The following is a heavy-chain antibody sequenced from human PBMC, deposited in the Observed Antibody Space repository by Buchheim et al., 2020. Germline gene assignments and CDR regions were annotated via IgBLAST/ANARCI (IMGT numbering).Heavy chain of an antibody. Sequence: EVQLVESGGGLVQPGGSLRLSCAASGFTFSSYEMNWVRQAPGKGLEWVSYISSSGSTIYYADSVKGRFTISRDNAKNSLYLQMNSLRAEDTAVYYCAREPTDMGYYYYGMDVWGQGTT. V-gene: IGHV3-48*03. CDR1: GFTFSSYE. CDR3: AREPTDMGYYYYGMDV. J-gene: IGHJ6*02. D-gene: IGHD1-14*01. CDR2: ISSSGSTI.